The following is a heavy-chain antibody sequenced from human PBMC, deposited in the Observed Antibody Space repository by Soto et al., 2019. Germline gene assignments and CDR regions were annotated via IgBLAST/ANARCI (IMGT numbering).Heavy chain of an antibody. Sequence: GGSLRLSCAASGFTFSGSAMHWVRQASGKGLEWVGRIRSKANSYATAYAASVKGRFTISRDDSKNTAYLQMNSLKTEDTAVYYCTSRRRRGYCSGGSCYGYYGMDVWGQGTTVTVSS. D-gene: IGHD2-15*01. J-gene: IGHJ6*02. V-gene: IGHV3-73*01. CDR2: IRSKANSYAT. CDR1: GFTFSGSA. CDR3: TSRRRRGYCSGGSCYGYYGMDV.